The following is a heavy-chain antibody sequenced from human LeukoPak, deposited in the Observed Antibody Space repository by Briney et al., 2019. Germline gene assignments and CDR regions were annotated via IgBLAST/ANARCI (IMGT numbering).Heavy chain of an antibody. CDR2: ISGSGSST. D-gene: IGHD3-22*01. CDR3: ARDNYDSSGPYYFDY. CDR1: GFTFSRYG. V-gene: IGHV3-23*01. J-gene: IGHJ4*02. Sequence: GGSLRLSCAASGFTFSRYGMSWVRQAPGKGLEWVSAISGSGSSTFYGDSVKGRFTISRDNARNSLYLQMNSLRAEDTAVYYCARDNYDSSGPYYFDYWGQGTLVTVSS.